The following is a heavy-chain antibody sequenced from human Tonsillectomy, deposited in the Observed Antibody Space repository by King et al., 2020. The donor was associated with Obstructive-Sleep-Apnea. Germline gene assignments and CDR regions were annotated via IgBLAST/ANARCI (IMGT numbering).Heavy chain of an antibody. CDR1: GGSISSYY. CDR3: ARDPYYYDSSGGAFDI. J-gene: IGHJ3*02. V-gene: IGHV4-59*01. Sequence: QLQESGPGLVKPSETLSLTCTVSGGSISSYYWSWIRQPPGKGLEWSGYIFYSGSTNYNPSLKSRVTISVDTSKNPFSLKLGSVTAADTAVYYCARDPYYYDSSGGAFDIWGQGTMVSVSS. D-gene: IGHD3-22*01. CDR2: IFYSGST.